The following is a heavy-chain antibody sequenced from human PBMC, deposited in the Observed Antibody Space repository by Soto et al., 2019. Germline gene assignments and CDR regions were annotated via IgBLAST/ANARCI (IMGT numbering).Heavy chain of an antibody. D-gene: IGHD4-17*01. V-gene: IGHV5-51*01. J-gene: IGHJ5*02. CDR2: IYPGDSDA. Sequence: PGESLKISCKGSGYSFTKYWIGWVRQMPGKGLEWMGIIYPGDSDARYSPSFQGQVIISADKSINTAYLQWSSLQASDTAVYYSFCIIIYCDYSFTCRFTISRDIVNNSFYIIINILMAWVRAVYYCVFYSICFSRSTGGYTYKIWFDPWGKGTLVTVSS. CDR3: FCIIIYCDYSFTCRFTISRDIVNNSFYIIINILMAWVRAVYYCVFYSICFSRSTGGYTYKIWFDP. CDR1: GYSFTKYW.